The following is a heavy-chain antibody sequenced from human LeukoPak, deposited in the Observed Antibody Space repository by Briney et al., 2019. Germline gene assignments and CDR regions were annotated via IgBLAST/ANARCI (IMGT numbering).Heavy chain of an antibody. CDR1: GGSFSGYY. V-gene: IGHV4-34*01. Sequence: PSETLSLTCAVYGGSFSGYYWSWIRQPPGKGLEWIGEINHSGSTNYNPSLKSRVTISVDTSKNQFSLKLSSVTAADTAVYYCARGSGIVATISGYYFDYWGQGTLVTVSS. CDR2: INHSGST. J-gene: IGHJ4*02. CDR3: ARGSGIVATISGYYFDY. D-gene: IGHD5-12*01.